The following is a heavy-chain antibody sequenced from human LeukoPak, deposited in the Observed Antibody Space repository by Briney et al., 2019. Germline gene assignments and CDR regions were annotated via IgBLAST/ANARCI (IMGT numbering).Heavy chain of an antibody. CDR2: ISYDGSSK. V-gene: IGHV3-30*04. Sequence: GGSLRLSCAASGFTFSSYAMHWVRQAPGKGLEWVAVISYDGSSKYYADSVKGRFTISRDNSKNTLFLQMNSLRAEDTALYYCARDYTVVKAFDIWGQGTMVTVSS. CDR1: GFTFSSYA. CDR3: ARDYTVVKAFDI. J-gene: IGHJ3*02. D-gene: IGHD4-23*01.